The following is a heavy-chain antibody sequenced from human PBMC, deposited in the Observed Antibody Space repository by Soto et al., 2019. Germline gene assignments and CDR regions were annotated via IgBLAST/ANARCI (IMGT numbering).Heavy chain of an antibody. CDR3: AREVNVVALSDAFDI. CDR1: GDSISSDNYF. Sequence: QVQLQESGPGLVKPSQTLSLICTVSGDSISSDNYFWSWIRQPPGQGLEGIGYISNRGTPYYNPSLKSRVTXSLDTSXNXXXXXMYSVTAADTAVYYCAREVNVVALSDAFDIWGQGTMVTVSS. J-gene: IGHJ3*02. CDR2: ISNRGTP. V-gene: IGHV4-30-4*01. D-gene: IGHD2-8*01.